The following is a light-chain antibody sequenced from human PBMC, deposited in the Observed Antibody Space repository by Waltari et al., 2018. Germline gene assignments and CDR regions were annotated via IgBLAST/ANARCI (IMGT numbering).Light chain of an antibody. Sequence: EIVLTQSPATLSLFPGERASLSCRTSQSVSSYLAWYQQKPGQAPRLLIFGASDRATGIPARFSGSGSGTDFTLTISSLEPEDFAVYYCQQRSDWRTFGQGTKVTIK. CDR1: QSVSSY. CDR2: GAS. V-gene: IGKV3-11*01. J-gene: IGKJ1*01. CDR3: QQRSDWRT.